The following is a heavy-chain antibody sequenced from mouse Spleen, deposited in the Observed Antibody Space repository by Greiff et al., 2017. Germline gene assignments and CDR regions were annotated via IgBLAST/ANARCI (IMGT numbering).Heavy chain of an antibody. V-gene: IGHV1-4*01. CDR3: AKATVVADGFDY. D-gene: IGHD1-1*01. CDR2: INPSSGYT. J-gene: IGHJ2*01. Sequence: VQLQQSGAELARPGASVKMSCKASGYTFTSYTMHWVKQRPGQGLEWIGYINPSSGYTKYNQKFKDKATLTADKSSSTAYMQLSSLTSEDSAVYYCAKATVVADGFDYWGQGTTLTVSS. CDR1: GYTFTSYT.